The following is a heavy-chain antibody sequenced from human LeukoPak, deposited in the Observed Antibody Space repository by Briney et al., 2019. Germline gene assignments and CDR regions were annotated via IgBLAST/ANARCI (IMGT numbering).Heavy chain of an antibody. V-gene: IGHV1-2*02. CDR2: INPNSGGT. CDR1: GYTLTGYY. CDR3: ARDPPAAITYYGMDV. Sequence: ASVKVSSKASGYTLTGYYMHWVRQAPGQGLEWMGWINPNSGGTNYAQKFQGRVTMTRDTSISTAYMELSRLRSDDTAVYYCARDPPAAITYYGMDVWGQGTTVTVSS. D-gene: IGHD2-2*01. J-gene: IGHJ6*02.